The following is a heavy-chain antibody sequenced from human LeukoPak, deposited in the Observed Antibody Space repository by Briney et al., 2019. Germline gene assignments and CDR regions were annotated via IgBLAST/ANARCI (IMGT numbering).Heavy chain of an antibody. CDR2: INPNSGGT. CDR1: GYTFTGYY. V-gene: IGHV1-2*02. CDR3: ARSYNWNYGTFDY. D-gene: IGHD1-7*01. Sequence: GASVKVSCKASGYTFTGYYMHWVRPAPGQGLEWMGWINPNSGGTNYAQKFQGRVTMTRDTSISTAYMELSRLRSDDTAVYYCARSYNWNYGTFDYWGQGTLVTVSS. J-gene: IGHJ4*02.